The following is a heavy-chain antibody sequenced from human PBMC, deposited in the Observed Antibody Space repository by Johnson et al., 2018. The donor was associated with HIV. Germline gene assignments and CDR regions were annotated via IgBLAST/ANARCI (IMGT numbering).Heavy chain of an antibody. D-gene: IGHD1-14*01. CDR3: ARRYEGAFDI. V-gene: IGHV3-48*04. CDR1: GFTFSSYG. CDR2: ISSTSKTI. J-gene: IGHJ3*02. Sequence: VQLVESGGGLVKPGGSLRLSCAASGFTFSSYGMHWVRQAPGRGLEWVSYISSTSKTIYHAYSVKGRFTVSRDNAKNSLYLQMNSLRAEDKAVYYCARRYEGAFDIWGQGTMVTVSS.